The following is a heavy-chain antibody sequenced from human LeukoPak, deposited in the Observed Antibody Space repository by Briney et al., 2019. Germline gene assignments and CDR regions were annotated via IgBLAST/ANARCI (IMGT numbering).Heavy chain of an antibody. D-gene: IGHD3-10*01. CDR3: AKLMSPGGKLLWFGEVEYGMYV. Sequence: GRSLRLSCAASGFTFSSYGMPCVREAPGKGLEAGAVISYDGSNRYYASCVNDRFTISRHNFKNALSLKMNSLRAESTAVYYCAKLMSPGGKLLWFGEVEYGMYVWGKGPTIIVSS. V-gene: IGHV3-30*18. CDR2: ISYDGSNR. J-gene: IGHJ6*04. CDR1: GFTFSSYG.